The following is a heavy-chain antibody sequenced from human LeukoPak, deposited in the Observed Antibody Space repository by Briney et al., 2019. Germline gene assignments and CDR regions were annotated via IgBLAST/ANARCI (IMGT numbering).Heavy chain of an antibody. J-gene: IGHJ4*02. Sequence: GGSVTLSCAASGFIFYTHIMSGPPNSRERALKGWLYIFSGSSHTYYADSMKGRFTISSDNARNSLFLQMSSLRAEDTAVYYCARDFTTQLDGYSPPYHFDDWGQGALVTVSS. V-gene: IGHV3-21*05. CDR2: IFSGSSHT. D-gene: IGHD5-24*01. CDR3: ARDFTTQLDGYSPPYHFDD. CDR1: GFIFYTHI.